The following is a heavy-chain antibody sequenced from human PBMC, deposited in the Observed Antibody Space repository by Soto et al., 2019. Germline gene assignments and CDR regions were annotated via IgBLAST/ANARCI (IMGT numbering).Heavy chain of an antibody. Sequence: QVQLVESGGGVVQPGRSLRLSCAASGFTFSSYGMHWVRQAPGKGLEWVAVISYDGSNKYYADSVKGRFTISRDNSKNTLYLQMNSLRAEDTAVYYCANAVWNGNDLAYWGQGTLVTVSS. J-gene: IGHJ4*02. CDR3: ANAVWNGNDLAY. V-gene: IGHV3-30*18. CDR2: ISYDGSNK. D-gene: IGHD1-1*01. CDR1: GFTFSSYG.